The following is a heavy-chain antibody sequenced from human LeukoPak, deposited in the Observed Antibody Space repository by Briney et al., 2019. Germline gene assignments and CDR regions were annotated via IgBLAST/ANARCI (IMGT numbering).Heavy chain of an antibody. CDR2: IKQDGSER. J-gene: IGHJ4*02. Sequence: GGSLRLSCAASGFTFSGFSMSWVRQSPTKGLEWVANIKQDGSERYYVDSVKGRFTISRDNAKNSLSLQMNNLRVEDTAAYYCARAGSHWHYVYWGQGTVVTVSS. V-gene: IGHV3-7*01. CDR3: ARAGSHWHYVY. D-gene: IGHD3-10*01. CDR1: GFTFSGFS.